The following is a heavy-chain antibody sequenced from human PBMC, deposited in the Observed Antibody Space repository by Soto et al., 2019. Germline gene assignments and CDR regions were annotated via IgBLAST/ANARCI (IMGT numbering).Heavy chain of an antibody. CDR1: GFSFSNYP. Sequence: VQLLESGGGLVQPGGSLRLSCAASGFSFSNYPMSWVRQGPGKGLEWVSGISISGGNTYYADSVRGRFTISRDNSKNTLYLQMNNLRAEDTAVYYCADGGEWSFNFVYWGQGTLVTVSS. V-gene: IGHV3-23*01. J-gene: IGHJ4*02. CDR2: ISISGGNT. CDR3: ADGGEWSFNFVY. D-gene: IGHD3-3*01.